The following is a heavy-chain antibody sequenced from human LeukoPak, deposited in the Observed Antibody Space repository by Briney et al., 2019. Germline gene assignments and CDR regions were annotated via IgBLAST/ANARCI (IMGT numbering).Heavy chain of an antibody. D-gene: IGHD6-6*01. J-gene: IGHJ4*02. CDR1: GFTFSSYA. CDR3: AAPIAARGDY. CDR2: ISGSDGTT. Sequence: GGSLRLSCAASGFTFSSYAMSWVRQAPGMGLEWVSGISGSDGTTYYADSVKGRFTISRDNSKNTVYLQMNSLRAEDTAVYYCAAPIAARGDYWGQGTLVTVSS. V-gene: IGHV3-23*01.